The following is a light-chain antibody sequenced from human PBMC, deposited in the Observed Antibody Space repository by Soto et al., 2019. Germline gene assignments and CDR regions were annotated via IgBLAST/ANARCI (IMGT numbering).Light chain of an antibody. CDR2: AAS. V-gene: IGKV1-39*01. CDR3: QQSFSTPFS. CDR1: QNIINY. J-gene: IGKJ3*01. Sequence: DIQMTQSPSSLSASVGDRVTITCRAGQNIINYLNWYQQKPGKAPKLLIYAASNLESGVPSRFSARGSGTDFTLTINSLQPEDVEVYFCQQSFSTPFSFGPGTKVDIK.